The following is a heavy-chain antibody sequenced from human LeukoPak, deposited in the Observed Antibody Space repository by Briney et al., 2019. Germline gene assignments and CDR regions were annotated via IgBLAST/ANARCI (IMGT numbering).Heavy chain of an antibody. CDR3: ARDGENIVLMVYTPMWFDP. Sequence: GGSLRLSCAASGFTFSSYAMSWVRQAPGKGLEWVSAISGSGGSTYYADSVKGRFTISRDNSKNTLYLQMNSLRAEDTAVYYCARDGENIVLMVYTPMWFDPWGQGTLVTVSS. J-gene: IGHJ5*02. V-gene: IGHV3-23*01. D-gene: IGHD2-8*01. CDR2: ISGSGGST. CDR1: GFTFSSYA.